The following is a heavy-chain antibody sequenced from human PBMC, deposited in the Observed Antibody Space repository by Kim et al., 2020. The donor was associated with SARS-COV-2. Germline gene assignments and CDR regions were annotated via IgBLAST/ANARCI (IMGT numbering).Heavy chain of an antibody. D-gene: IGHD5-12*01. Sequence: SETLSLTCAVYGGSFSGYYWSWIRQPPGKGLEWIGEINHSGSTNYNPSLKSRVTISVDTSKNQFSLKLSSVTAADTAVYYCARGRSDGYNYDYFDYWGQGTLVTVSS. CDR3: ARGRSDGYNYDYFDY. CDR1: GGSFSGYY. V-gene: IGHV4-34*01. J-gene: IGHJ4*02. CDR2: INHSGST.